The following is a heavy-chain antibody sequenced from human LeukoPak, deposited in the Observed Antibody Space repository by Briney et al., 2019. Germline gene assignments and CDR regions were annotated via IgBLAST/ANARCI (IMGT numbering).Heavy chain of an antibody. J-gene: IGHJ4*02. Sequence: PGGSLRLSCAASGFTFSSYAMSWVRQAPGKGLEWVSAISGSGGSTYYADSVKGRFTISRDSSKNTVSLQMSSLRAEDTAVYYCAKSLRYRYGDCLEDWGQGTLVTVSS. CDR3: AKSLRYRYGDCLED. V-gene: IGHV3-23*01. D-gene: IGHD2-21*02. CDR1: GFTFSSYA. CDR2: ISGSGGST.